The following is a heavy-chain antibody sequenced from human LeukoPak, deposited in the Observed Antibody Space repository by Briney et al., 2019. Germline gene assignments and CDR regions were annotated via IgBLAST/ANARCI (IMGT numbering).Heavy chain of an antibody. J-gene: IGHJ4*02. V-gene: IGHV3-73*01. Sequence: GGSLKLSCAASGFTFSGSAMHWVRQASGKGLEWVGRIRSKANSYATAYAASVKGRFTISRDDSKNTAYLQMNSLKTEDTAVYYCATQRVTMVRGVILFDYWGQGTLVTVSS. CDR3: ATQRVTMVRGVILFDY. CDR1: GFTFSGSA. CDR2: IRSKANSYAT. D-gene: IGHD3-10*01.